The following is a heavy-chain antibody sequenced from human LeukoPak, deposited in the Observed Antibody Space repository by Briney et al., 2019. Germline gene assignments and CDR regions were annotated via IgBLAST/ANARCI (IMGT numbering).Heavy chain of an antibody. CDR1: GGSISSSSYY. CDR3: ASFHGGNSGEDAFDI. J-gene: IGHJ3*02. V-gene: IGHV4-39*01. D-gene: IGHD4-23*01. Sequence: SETLSLTCTVSGGSISSSSYYWGWIRQPPGKGLEWIGSIYYSGSTYYNPSLKSRVTISVDTSKNQFSLKLSSVTAAETAVYYCASFHGGNSGEDAFDIWGQGTMVTVSS. CDR2: IYYSGST.